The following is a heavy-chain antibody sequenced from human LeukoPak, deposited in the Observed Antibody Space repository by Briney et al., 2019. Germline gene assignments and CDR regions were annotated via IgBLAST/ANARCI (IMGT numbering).Heavy chain of an antibody. Sequence: SGTLSLTCAVSGGSISSSNWWSWVRQPPGKGLEWIGEIYHSGSTNYNPSLKSRVTISVDTSKNQFSLKLSSVTAADTAVYYCARAYYDILTYAFDIWGQGTMVTVSS. CDR2: IYHSGST. CDR1: GGSISSSNW. V-gene: IGHV4-4*02. D-gene: IGHD3-9*01. J-gene: IGHJ3*02. CDR3: ARAYYDILTYAFDI.